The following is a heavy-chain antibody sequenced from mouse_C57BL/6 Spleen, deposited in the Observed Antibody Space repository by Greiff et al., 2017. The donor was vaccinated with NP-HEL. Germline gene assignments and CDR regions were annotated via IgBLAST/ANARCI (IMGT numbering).Heavy chain of an antibody. V-gene: IGHV1-76*01. CDR1: GYTFTDYY. J-gene: IGHJ2*01. Sequence: QVQLQQSGAELVRPGASVKLSCKASGYTFTDYYINWVKQRPGQGLEWIARIYPGSGNTYYNEKFKGKATLTAEKSSSTAYMQLSSLTSEDSAVYFCARTGYGSTSQYYFDYWGQGTTLTVSS. CDR3: ARTGYGSTSQYYFDY. CDR2: IYPGSGNT. D-gene: IGHD1-1*01.